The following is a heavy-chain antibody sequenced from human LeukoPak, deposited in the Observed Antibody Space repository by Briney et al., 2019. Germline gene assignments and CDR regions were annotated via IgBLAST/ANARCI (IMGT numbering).Heavy chain of an antibody. Sequence: QAGGSLRLSCAASGFTFSSSWMTWVRQAPGKGLEWVANIKQDGNEKYYVDSVRGRFTISRDNAESSLYLQMNSLRAEDTAVYYCARGHWGLDYWGRGTLVTVSS. CDR1: GFTFSSSW. CDR2: IKQDGNEK. D-gene: IGHD7-27*01. J-gene: IGHJ4*02. CDR3: ARGHWGLDY. V-gene: IGHV3-7*01.